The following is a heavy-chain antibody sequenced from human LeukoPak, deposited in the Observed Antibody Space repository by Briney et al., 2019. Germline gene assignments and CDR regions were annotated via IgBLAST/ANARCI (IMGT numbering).Heavy chain of an antibody. J-gene: IGHJ4*02. Sequence: PGGSLRLSCIASGFTFSDYGVHWVRQAPGKGLEWVAFIRYDGSNKYYADSVKGRFAISRDNSKNTLYLQMNSLRAEDTAVYYCAKDSGGGYSSSSFFDYWGQGTLVTVSS. CDR2: IRYDGSNK. CDR3: AKDSGGGYSSSSFFDY. CDR1: GFTFSDYG. D-gene: IGHD6-6*01. V-gene: IGHV3-30*02.